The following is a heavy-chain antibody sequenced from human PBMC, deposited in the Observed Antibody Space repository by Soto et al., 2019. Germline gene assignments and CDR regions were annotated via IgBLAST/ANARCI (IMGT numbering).Heavy chain of an antibody. CDR3: ARHILTGLPPNYYYYYMDV. CDR1: GCSFISYW. V-gene: IGHV5-51*01. J-gene: IGHJ6*03. CDR2: IYPGDSDT. D-gene: IGHD3-9*01. Sequence: GESLKISCKGSGCSFISYWIGWVRQMPGKGLEWMGIIYPGDSDTRYSPSFQGQVTISADKSISTAYLQWSSLKASDTAMYYCARHILTGLPPNYYYYYMDVWGKGTTVTVSS.